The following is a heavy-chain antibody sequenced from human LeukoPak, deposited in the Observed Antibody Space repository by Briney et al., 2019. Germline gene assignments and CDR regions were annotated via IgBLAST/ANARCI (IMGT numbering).Heavy chain of an antibody. V-gene: IGHV3-74*01. CDR3: ARSPRVYDSSGHLHDAFDL. J-gene: IGHJ3*01. CDR1: RITFSRLW. CDR2: IKKDGTNT. Sequence: GGAPRLSFAAPRITFSRLWMPWGGPGPRKGVGGPSYIKKDGTNTGYADPVKGRFTVSRDNAKNTLYLEMNSLGGEDTAVYYCARSPRVYDSSGHLHDAFDLWGQGTMVTVSS. D-gene: IGHD3-22*01.